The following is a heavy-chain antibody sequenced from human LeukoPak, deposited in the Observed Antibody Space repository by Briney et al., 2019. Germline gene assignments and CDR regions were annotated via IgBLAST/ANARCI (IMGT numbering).Heavy chain of an antibody. Sequence: ASVKASCKASGYTFTGYYMHWVRQAPGQGLEWMGWINPNSGGTNYAQKFQGRVTMTRDTSISTAYMELSRLRSDDTAVYYCARGRPKPGIAVAGTPNPLCYWGQGTLVTVSS. D-gene: IGHD6-19*01. CDR1: GYTFTGYY. CDR2: INPNSGGT. V-gene: IGHV1-2*02. CDR3: ARGRPKPGIAVAGTPNPLCY. J-gene: IGHJ4*02.